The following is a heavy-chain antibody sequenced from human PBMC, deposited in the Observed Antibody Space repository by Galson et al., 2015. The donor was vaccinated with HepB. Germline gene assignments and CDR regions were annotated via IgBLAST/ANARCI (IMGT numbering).Heavy chain of an antibody. CDR1: GGSISSYY. D-gene: IGHD2-2*01. CDR2: IYTSGST. CDR3: ARDPSYCSSTSCYGNYFDY. Sequence: LSLTCTVSGGSISSYYWSWIRQPARKGLEWIGRIYTSGSTNYNPSLKSRVTMSVDTSKNQFSLKLSSVTAADTAVYYCARDPSYCSSTSCYGNYFDYWGQGTLVTVSS. V-gene: IGHV4-4*07. J-gene: IGHJ4*02.